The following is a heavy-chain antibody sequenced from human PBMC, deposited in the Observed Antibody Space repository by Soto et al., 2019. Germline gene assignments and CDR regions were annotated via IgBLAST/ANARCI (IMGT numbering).Heavy chain of an antibody. J-gene: IGHJ3*02. Sequence: EVQLLESGGGLVQPGGSLRLSCAASGFTFSSYAMSWVRQAPGKGLEWVSAISGSGGSTYYADSVKGRFTISRDNSKNTLYLQMNSLRAEDTAVYYCAKDWMPYCSGGSCYSKGFDICGKGTMVTVSS. CDR2: ISGSGGST. V-gene: IGHV3-23*01. CDR3: AKDWMPYCSGGSCYSKGFDI. CDR1: GFTFSSYA. D-gene: IGHD2-15*01.